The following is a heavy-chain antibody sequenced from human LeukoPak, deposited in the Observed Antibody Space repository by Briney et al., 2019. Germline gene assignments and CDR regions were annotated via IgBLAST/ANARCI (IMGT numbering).Heavy chain of an antibody. V-gene: IGHV1-2*02. J-gene: IGHJ6*02. Sequence: ASVKVSCKASGYTFTGYYMHWVRQAPGQGLEWMGWINPNSGGTNYAQKFQGRVTMTRDTSISTAYMEPSRLRSDDTAVYYCARARGVVPAAIRRRDYNYGMDVWGQGTTVTVSS. CDR2: INPNSGGT. CDR1: GYTFTGYY. CDR3: ARARGVVPAAIRRRDYNYGMDV. D-gene: IGHD2-2*02.